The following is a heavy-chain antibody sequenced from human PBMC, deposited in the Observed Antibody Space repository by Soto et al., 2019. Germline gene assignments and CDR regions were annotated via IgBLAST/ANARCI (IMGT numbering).Heavy chain of an antibody. J-gene: IGHJ5*02. CDR1: GATFGNTA. D-gene: IGHD3-3*01. Sequence: QVQLVQSGAEVKKPGSSVNVSCKTSGATFGNTAVTWVRQAPGQGLEWMGGIVPMFGTANYAQKFRGRVTITGDESPNTAYMELSSLRADDTAVYYCARDGDPGSAFWSGPLGGGRFDPWGQGTLVTVSS. CDR2: IVPMFGTA. CDR3: ARDGDPGSAFWSGPLGGGRFDP. V-gene: IGHV1-69*12.